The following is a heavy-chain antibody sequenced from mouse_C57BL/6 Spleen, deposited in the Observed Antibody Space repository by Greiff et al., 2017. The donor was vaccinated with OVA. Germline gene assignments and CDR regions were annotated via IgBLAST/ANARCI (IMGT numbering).Heavy chain of an antibody. CDR1: GYSFTGYF. CDR2: INPYNGDT. V-gene: IGHV1-20*01. CDR3: AREGYYAMDY. Sequence: EVKLMESGPELVKPGDSVKISCKASGYSFTGYFMNWVMQSHGKSLEWIGRINPYNGDTFYNQKFKGKATLTVDKSSSTAHMELRSLTSEDSAVYYCAREGYYAMDYWGQGTSVTVSS. J-gene: IGHJ4*01.